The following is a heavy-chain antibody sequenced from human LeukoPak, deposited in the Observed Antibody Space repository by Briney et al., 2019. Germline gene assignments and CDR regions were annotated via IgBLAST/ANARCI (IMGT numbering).Heavy chain of an antibody. CDR2: IYHSGST. Sequence: SETLSLTCTVSGYSISSGYYWGWIRQPPGKGLEWIGSIYHSGSTYYNPSLKRRVTISVDTSKNQFFLMLSAVTAAETAVYYCAGASYGSGSYGGYYFDYWGQGTLVTVSS. CDR3: AGASYGSGSYGGYYFDY. J-gene: IGHJ4*02. V-gene: IGHV4-38-2*02. CDR1: GYSISSGYY. D-gene: IGHD3-10*01.